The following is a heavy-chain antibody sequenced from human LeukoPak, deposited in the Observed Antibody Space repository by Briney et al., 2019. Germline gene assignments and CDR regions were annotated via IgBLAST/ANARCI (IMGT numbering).Heavy chain of an antibody. V-gene: IGHV4-30-2*01. J-gene: IGHJ6*03. CDR1: GGSISSGGYY. D-gene: IGHD2-2*01. CDR3: ARGVVPAANTRYMDV. Sequence: SETLSLTCTVSGGSISSGGYYWSWIRQPPGKGLEWIGYIYHSGSTYYNPSLKSRVTISVDTSKNQFSLKLSSVTAADTAVYYCARGVVPAANTRYMDVWGKGTTVTVSS. CDR2: IYHSGST.